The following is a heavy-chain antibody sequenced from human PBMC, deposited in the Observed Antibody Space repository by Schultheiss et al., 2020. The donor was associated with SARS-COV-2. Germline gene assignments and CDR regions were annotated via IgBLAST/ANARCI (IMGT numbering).Heavy chain of an antibody. CDR3: ARRASGSYGGGYFDY. J-gene: IGHJ4*02. D-gene: IGHD1-26*01. V-gene: IGHV5-51*01. Sequence: WIRQPPGKGLEWMGIIYPGDSDTRYSPSFQGQVTISADKSISTAYLQWSSLKASDTAMYYCARRASGSYGGGYFDYWGQGTLVTVSS. CDR2: IYPGDSDT.